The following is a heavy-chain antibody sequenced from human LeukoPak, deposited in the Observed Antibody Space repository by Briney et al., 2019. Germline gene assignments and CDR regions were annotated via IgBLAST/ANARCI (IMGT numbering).Heavy chain of an antibody. CDR1: GFTFSSYA. CDR2: ISYDRSIK. J-gene: IGHJ4*02. V-gene: IGHV3-30-3*01. Sequence: GGSLRLSCTASGFTFSSYAMHWVRQAPGKGLEWVAVISYDRSIKYYADSVKGRFTVSRDNSKNTLYLQMNSLRAEDSAVYYCARDAYRDRYFDYWGQGTLVTVSS. D-gene: IGHD4-11*01. CDR3: ARDAYRDRYFDY.